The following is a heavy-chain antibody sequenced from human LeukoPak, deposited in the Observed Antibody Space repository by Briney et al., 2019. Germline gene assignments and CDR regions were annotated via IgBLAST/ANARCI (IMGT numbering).Heavy chain of an antibody. J-gene: IGHJ4*02. CDR2: ISGSGGST. CDR3: AKGRWDVVVVPAALFDY. D-gene: IGHD2-2*01. Sequence: PGRSLRLSCAASGFTFSSYAMSWVRQAPGKGLEWVSAISGSGGSTYYADSVKGRFTISRDNSKNTLYLQMNSLRAEDTAVYYCAKGRWDVVVVPAALFDYWGQGTLVTVSS. V-gene: IGHV3-23*01. CDR1: GFTFSSYA.